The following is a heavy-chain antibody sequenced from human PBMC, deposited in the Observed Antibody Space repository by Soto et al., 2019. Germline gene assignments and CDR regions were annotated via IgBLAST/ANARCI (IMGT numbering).Heavy chain of an antibody. CDR3: ARDKVGIHYYYYYGMDV. CDR2: ISSSGSTI. D-gene: IGHD2-21*01. Sequence: EVQLVESGGGLVQPGGSLRLSCAASGFTFSSYEMNWVRQAPGKGLEWVSYISSSGSTIYYADSVKGRLTISRDNAKNSLYLQMNSLRAEDTAVYYCARDKVGIHYYYYYGMDVWGQGTTVTVSS. CDR1: GFTFSSYE. J-gene: IGHJ6*02. V-gene: IGHV3-48*03.